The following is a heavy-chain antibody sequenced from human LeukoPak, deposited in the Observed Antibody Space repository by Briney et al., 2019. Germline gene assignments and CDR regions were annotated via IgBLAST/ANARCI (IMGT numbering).Heavy chain of an antibody. CDR3: ARVLMVGIAVARRAFDY. CDR1: GFTFSSYA. J-gene: IGHJ4*02. V-gene: IGHV3-23*01. Sequence: GGSLRLSCAASGFTFSSYAMSWVRQAPGRGLEWVSSISGGGGYINYADSVKGRFTISRDNAKNSLYLQMNSLRDEDTAVYYCARVLMVGIAVARRAFDYWGQGALVTVSS. D-gene: IGHD6-19*01. CDR2: ISGGGGYI.